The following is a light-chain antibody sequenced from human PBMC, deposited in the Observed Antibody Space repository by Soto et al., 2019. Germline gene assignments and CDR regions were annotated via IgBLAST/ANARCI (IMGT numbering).Light chain of an antibody. J-gene: IGKJ4*01. V-gene: IGKV1D-16*01. Sequence: DIQMTQSPSTLSASVGDRVTITCRASRSVGRWVAWYQHRPGKAPTSLIYAASSLQTWVPSRFSGSRSGTDFTLTISSLQPEDFAIYYCQQYDSYPTFGGGTKVELK. CDR3: QQYDSYPT. CDR1: RSVGRW. CDR2: AAS.